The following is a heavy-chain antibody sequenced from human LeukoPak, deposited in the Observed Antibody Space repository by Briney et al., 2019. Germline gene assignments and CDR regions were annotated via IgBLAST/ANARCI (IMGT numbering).Heavy chain of an antibody. J-gene: IGHJ5*02. D-gene: IGHD2-2*02. V-gene: IGHV5-51*01. CDR1: GYSFTSYW. Sequence: GESLKISCKGSGYSFTSYWIGWVRQMPGKGLEWMGIIYPGDSDTRYSPSFQGQVTISADKSISTAYLQWSSLKASDTAMYYCARGNCSSTSCYTAFDPWGQGTLVTVSS. CDR3: ARGNCSSTSCYTAFDP. CDR2: IYPGDSDT.